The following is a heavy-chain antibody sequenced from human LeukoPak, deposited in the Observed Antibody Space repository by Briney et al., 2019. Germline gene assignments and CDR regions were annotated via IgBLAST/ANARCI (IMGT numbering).Heavy chain of an antibody. D-gene: IGHD3-10*01. V-gene: IGHV3-23*01. CDR3: AKAKSMVQPEYFDY. CDR2: ISGGGGST. J-gene: IGHJ4*02. Sequence: GGSLRLSCAASGFTFSSYAMSWVRQAPGKGLKWVSAISGGGGSTYYADSVKGRFTISRDNSKNTLYLQMNSLRAEDTAVYYCAKAKSMVQPEYFDYWGQGTLVTVSS. CDR1: GFTFSSYA.